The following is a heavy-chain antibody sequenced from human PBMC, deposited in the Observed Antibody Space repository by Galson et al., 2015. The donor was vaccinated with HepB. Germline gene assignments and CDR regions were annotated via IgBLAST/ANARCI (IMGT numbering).Heavy chain of an antibody. CDR3: AKDVMITVGGVIVRLGVVVYYFDY. Sequence: SLRLSCAASGFTFSSYAMSWVRQAPGKGLEWVSAISGSGGSTYYADSVKGRFTISRDNSKNTLYLQMNSLRAEDTAVYYCAKDVMITVGGVIVRLGVVVYYFDYWGQGTLVTVSS. V-gene: IGHV3-23*01. CDR1: GFTFSSYA. D-gene: IGHD3-16*02. CDR2: ISGSGGST. J-gene: IGHJ4*02.